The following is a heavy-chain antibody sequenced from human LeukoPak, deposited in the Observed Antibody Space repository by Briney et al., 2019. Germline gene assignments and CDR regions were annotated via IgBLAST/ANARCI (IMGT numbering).Heavy chain of an antibody. D-gene: IGHD3-9*01. V-gene: IGHV4-39*01. CDR1: GGSISSSSYY. CDR2: IYYSGST. Sequence: SETLSLTCTVSGGSISSSSYYWGWIRQPPGKGLEWIGSIYYSGSTYYNPSLKSRVTISVDTSKNQFSLKLSSVTAADTAVYYCARVGVLRYFDWLSPWGQGTLVTVSS. J-gene: IGHJ5*02. CDR3: ARVGVLRYFDWLSP.